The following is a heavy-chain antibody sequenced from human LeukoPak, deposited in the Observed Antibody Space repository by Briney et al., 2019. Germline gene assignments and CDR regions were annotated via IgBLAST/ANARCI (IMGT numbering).Heavy chain of an antibody. CDR2: ISGSGGST. CDR3: AKLRDDFWSGYCRFDY. Sequence: GGSLRLSCAAFGFSFSSYAMSWVRQAPGKGLEWVSAISGSGGSTYYADPVKGRFTISRDNSKNTLYLQMNRLRAEDTAVYYCAKLRDDFWSGYCRFDYWGQGTLVTVSS. D-gene: IGHD3-3*01. J-gene: IGHJ4*02. CDR1: GFSFSSYA. V-gene: IGHV3-23*01.